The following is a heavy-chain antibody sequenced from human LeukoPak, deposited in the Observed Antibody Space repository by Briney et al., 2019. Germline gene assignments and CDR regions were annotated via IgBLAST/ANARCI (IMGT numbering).Heavy chain of an antibody. D-gene: IGHD3-10*01. V-gene: IGHV3-48*01. CDR1: GFSFSTYN. CDR3: ARGYGSGSYYLHY. J-gene: IGHJ4*02. CDR2: ISSSRSTI. Sequence: PGGSLRLSCAASGFSFSTYNMNWVRQAPGKGLDWVSYISSSRSTIYYADSVKGRFTISRDNAKNSLYLQMNSLRAEDTAVYYCARGYGSGSYYLHYWGQGTLVTVSS.